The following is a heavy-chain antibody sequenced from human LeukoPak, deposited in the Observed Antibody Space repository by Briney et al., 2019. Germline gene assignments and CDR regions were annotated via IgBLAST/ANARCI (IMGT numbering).Heavy chain of an antibody. CDR2: ISGNGGNK. J-gene: IGHJ1*01. CDR3: AKDSSGWYGEYFQH. D-gene: IGHD6-19*01. Sequence: PGGSLRLSCAASGFTFSSYSMSWVRQAPAKGLEWVSDISGNGGNKNYADSVKGRFTISRDNSKNTLYLQMNSRRAEDTAVYYCAKDSSGWYGEYFQHWGQGTLVTVSS. CDR1: GFTFSSYS. V-gene: IGHV3-23*01.